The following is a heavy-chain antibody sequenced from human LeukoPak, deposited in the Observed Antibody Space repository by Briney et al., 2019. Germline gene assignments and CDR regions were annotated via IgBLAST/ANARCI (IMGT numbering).Heavy chain of an antibody. CDR1: GVAISSHY. CDR2: IYYSGST. Sequence: PSETLSLTCTVSGVAISSHYWRWIRQPPGKGLEWIGYIYYSGSTNYNPSLKSRVTISVDTSKNQFSLKLSSVTAADTAVYYCARKDYYDSSGYYDYWGQGTLVTVSS. D-gene: IGHD3-22*01. J-gene: IGHJ4*02. CDR3: ARKDYYDSSGYYDY. V-gene: IGHV4-59*11.